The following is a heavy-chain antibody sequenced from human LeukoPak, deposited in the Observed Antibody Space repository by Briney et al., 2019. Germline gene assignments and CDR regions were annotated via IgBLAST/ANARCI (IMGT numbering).Heavy chain of an antibody. CDR2: IYYSGST. Sequence: SETLSLTCTVSGGSISSYYWSWIRQPLGKGLEWIGYIYYSGSTNYNPSLKSRVTISVDTSKNQFSLKLSSVTAADTAVYYCARGYQKIYGDYYFDYWGQGTLVTVSS. D-gene: IGHD4-17*01. V-gene: IGHV4-59*01. J-gene: IGHJ4*02. CDR3: ARGYQKIYGDYYFDY. CDR1: GGSISSYY.